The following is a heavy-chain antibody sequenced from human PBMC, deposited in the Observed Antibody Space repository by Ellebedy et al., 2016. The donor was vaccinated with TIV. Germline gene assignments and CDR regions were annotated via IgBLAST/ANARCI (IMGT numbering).Heavy chain of an antibody. D-gene: IGHD5-18*01. Sequence: ASVKVSCKASGYTFTSYGISWVRQAPGQGLEWMGRIIPILGRPDYAQNFQGRVTINAGKSTGTPYLELSSLRSEDTAVYYCATDSRYSYGYRFDFWGQGTLVIVSS. V-gene: IGHV1-69*04. CDR1: GYTFTSYG. CDR2: IIPILGRP. CDR3: ATDSRYSYGYRFDF. J-gene: IGHJ4*02.